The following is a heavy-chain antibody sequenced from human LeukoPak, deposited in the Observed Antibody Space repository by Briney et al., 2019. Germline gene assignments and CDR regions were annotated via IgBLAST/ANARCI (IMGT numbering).Heavy chain of an antibody. J-gene: IGHJ4*02. CDR3: AKDLSYTSGASDH. D-gene: IGHD6-19*01. CDR2: ITDDGYNT. CDR1: GFTFSAFA. V-gene: IGHV3-23*01. Sequence: PGGSLRLSCVASGFTFSAFAMTWVRQAPGKGLEWVSTITDDGYNTYSADSVKGRITFSRDNSKNTLSLQLRSLRAEDTAVHYCAKDLSYTSGASDHWGQGTLVTVSS.